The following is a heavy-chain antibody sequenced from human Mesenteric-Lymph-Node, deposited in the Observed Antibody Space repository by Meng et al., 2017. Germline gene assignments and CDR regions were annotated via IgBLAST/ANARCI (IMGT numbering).Heavy chain of an antibody. Sequence: QVQLQQGGAGLVKPSGTLSLTCAVSGSSISIKSWWSWVRQPPGKGLEWVGEVHHTGSTYYMPSLKSRVTISLDKPNSQISLRLTSVTAADTAVYYCARGQVVGRTSLIIDYWGQGILVTVSS. CDR3: ARGQVVGRTSLIIDY. J-gene: IGHJ4*02. D-gene: IGHD1-26*01. CDR2: VHHTGST. V-gene: IGHV4-4*02. CDR1: GSSISIKSW.